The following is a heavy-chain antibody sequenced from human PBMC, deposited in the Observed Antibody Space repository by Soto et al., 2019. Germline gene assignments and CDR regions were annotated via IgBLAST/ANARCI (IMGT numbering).Heavy chain of an antibody. CDR2: INHSGST. Sequence: SETLSLTCAVYGGSFSGYYWSWIRQPPGKGLEWIGEINHSGSTNYNPSLKSRVTISVDTSKNQFSLELSSVTAADTAIYYCASARYSYYYMDVWDKGTTVTVSS. CDR1: GGSFSGYY. CDR3: ASARYSYYYMDV. J-gene: IGHJ6*03. V-gene: IGHV4-34*01.